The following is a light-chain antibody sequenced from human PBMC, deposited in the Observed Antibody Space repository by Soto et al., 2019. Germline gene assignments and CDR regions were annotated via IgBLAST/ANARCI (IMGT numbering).Light chain of an antibody. CDR1: ESISSW. Sequence: DIQMTQSPSTLSASVGDRVTITCRASESISSWLAWYRQKRGRGAKVRIYDAASLESGVPSGFSGSRSGTEITLSIGSQQNDDFATYYYQQKNSCTFGQGTKVDIK. CDR3: QQKNSCT. V-gene: IGKV1-5*01. J-gene: IGKJ1*01. CDR2: DAA.